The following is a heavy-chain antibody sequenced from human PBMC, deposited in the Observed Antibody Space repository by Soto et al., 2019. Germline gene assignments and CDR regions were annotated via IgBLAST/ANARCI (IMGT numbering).Heavy chain of an antibody. Sequence: GGSLRLSCAASGFTFSSYAMSWVRQAPGKGLEWVSAISGSGGSTYYADSVKGRFPISRDNCKNTLYLRMNSLRAEDTAVYYCAKAVVPAATITNWFDPWGQGTLVTVSS. CDR1: GFTFSSYA. CDR3: AKAVVPAATITNWFDP. D-gene: IGHD2-2*01. V-gene: IGHV3-23*01. J-gene: IGHJ5*02. CDR2: ISGSGGST.